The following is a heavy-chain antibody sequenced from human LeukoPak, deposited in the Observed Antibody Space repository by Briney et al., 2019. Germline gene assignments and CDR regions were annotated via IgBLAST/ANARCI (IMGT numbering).Heavy chain of an antibody. CDR2: INANSGGT. CDR1: GYTFTGCY. D-gene: IGHD4-23*01. V-gene: IGHV1-2*02. CDR3: ARDGHGGNSFDF. Sequence: ASVKVSCKASGYTFTGCYMHWVRQAPGQGVEWMGWINANSGGTDYAQKFQDRVTMTRDTSISTAYMELSRLTSDDTAVYYCARDGHGGNSFDFWGQGTLVTVSS. J-gene: IGHJ4*02.